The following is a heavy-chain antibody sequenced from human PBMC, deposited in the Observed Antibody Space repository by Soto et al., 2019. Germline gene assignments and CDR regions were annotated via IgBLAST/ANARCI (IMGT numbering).Heavy chain of an antibody. D-gene: IGHD3-22*01. V-gene: IGHV3-7*01. Sequence: GGSLRLSCAASGFTFSDYFMTWVRQAPGKGLEWVATIKQDGNERYYVDSVKGRFTISRDNAKNSLYLQMNALRAEDTAVYYCARNLYYYDTSGYHPWGQGTLVTVSS. CDR2: IKQDGNER. J-gene: IGHJ5*02. CDR3: ARNLYYYDTSGYHP. CDR1: GFTFSDYF.